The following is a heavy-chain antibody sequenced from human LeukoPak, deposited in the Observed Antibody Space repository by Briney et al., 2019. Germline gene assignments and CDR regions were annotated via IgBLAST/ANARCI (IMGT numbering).Heavy chain of an antibody. CDR3: ARGDYSARGDYYYGMDV. CDR2: IYYSGST. D-gene: IGHD4-17*01. J-gene: IGHJ6*02. V-gene: IGHV4-59*01. CDR1: GGSISSYY. Sequence: SETLSLTCTVSGGSISSYYWSWIRQPPGKGLEWIGYIYYSGSTNYNPSLKSRVTISVDTSKNQFSLKLSSVTAADSAVYYCARGDYSARGDYYYGMDVWGQGTTVTVSS.